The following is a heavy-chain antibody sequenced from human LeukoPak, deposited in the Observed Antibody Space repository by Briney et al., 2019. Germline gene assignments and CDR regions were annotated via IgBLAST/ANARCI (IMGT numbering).Heavy chain of an antibody. J-gene: IGHJ6*02. Sequence: SETLSLTCIVSGGSVSSGSYYWGWIRQPPGKGLEWLGYIYNSVRTNYNPSLKSRVTISVDTSKNQLSLKLSSVTAADTAVYFCVRDLVATIDHYYYGMDVWGQGTTVTVSS. CDR1: GGSVSSGSYY. D-gene: IGHD5-12*01. V-gene: IGHV4-61*01. CDR2: IYNSVRT. CDR3: VRDLVATIDHYYYGMDV.